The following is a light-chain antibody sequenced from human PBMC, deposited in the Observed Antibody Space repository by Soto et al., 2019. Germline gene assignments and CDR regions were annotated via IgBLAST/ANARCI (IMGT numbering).Light chain of an antibody. V-gene: IGKV3-15*01. CDR3: QQYNSWPT. J-gene: IGKJ1*01. Sequence: EIVMTQSPATLSVSPGERATLSCRASQSISSNLAWYQQKPGQAPRLPIYGASTRATGIPARFSGSGSGTEFTLTISSLQSEDFALYYCQQYNSWPTFGQGTKVEIK. CDR1: QSISSN. CDR2: GAS.